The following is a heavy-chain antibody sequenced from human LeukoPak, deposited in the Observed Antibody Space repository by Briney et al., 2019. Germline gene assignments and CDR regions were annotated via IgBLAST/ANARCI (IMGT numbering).Heavy chain of an antibody. CDR3: ARDLQYCSSTSCYASYFDY. J-gene: IGHJ4*02. V-gene: IGHV3-21*01. CDR1: GFTFSSYW. Sequence: PGGSLRLSCAASGFTFSSYWMHWVRQAPGKGLEWVSSISSSSTYIYYADSVKGRFTISRDNAKNSLYLQMNSLRAEDTAVYYCARDLQYCSSTSCYASYFDYWGQGTLVTVSS. D-gene: IGHD2-2*01. CDR2: ISSSSTYI.